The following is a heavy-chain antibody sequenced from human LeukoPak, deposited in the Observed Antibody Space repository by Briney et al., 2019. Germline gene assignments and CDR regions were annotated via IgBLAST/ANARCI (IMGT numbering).Heavy chain of an antibody. D-gene: IGHD6-13*01. CDR3: ASGQKLGF. J-gene: IGHJ4*02. CDR1: GFTFSSYW. Sequence: GGSLRLSCVTSGFTFSSYWMSWVRQAPGKGLEWVANIKQDGSDKYYVDSVKGRFTISRDNAKNSLYLQMNSLRAEDTAVYYCASGQKLGFWGQGTLVTVSS. CDR2: IKQDGSDK. V-gene: IGHV3-7*01.